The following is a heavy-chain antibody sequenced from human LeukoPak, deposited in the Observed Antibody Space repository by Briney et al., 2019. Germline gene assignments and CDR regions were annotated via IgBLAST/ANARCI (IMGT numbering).Heavy chain of an antibody. J-gene: IGHJ4*02. Sequence: ASVKVSCKASGYTFSTYGISWVRQAPGQGLEWMGWISAYNENRNYAEKLQGRLTVTTDASTSTAYMELRSLGSDDTAVYYCARVRGSLTAVRGDYYLDDWGQGTMVTVSS. D-gene: IGHD3-10*01. CDR1: GYTFSTYG. CDR3: ARVRGSLTAVRGDYYLDD. V-gene: IGHV1-18*01. CDR2: ISAYNENR.